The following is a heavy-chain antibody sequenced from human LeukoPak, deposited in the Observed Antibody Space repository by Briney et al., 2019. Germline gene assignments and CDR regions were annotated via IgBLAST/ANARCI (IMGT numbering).Heavy chain of an antibody. D-gene: IGHD2-21*02. CDR2: IYYSGST. V-gene: IGHV4-39*01. CDR3: ARQGRIVVVTTTHDAFDI. Sequence: PSETLSLTCTVSGGSISSSSYYWGWIRQPPGKGLEWIGYIYYSGSTYYNPSLKSRVTISVDTSKNQFSLKLSSVTAADTAVYYCARQGRIVVVTTTHDAFDIWGQGTTVTVSS. CDR1: GGSISSSSYY. J-gene: IGHJ3*02.